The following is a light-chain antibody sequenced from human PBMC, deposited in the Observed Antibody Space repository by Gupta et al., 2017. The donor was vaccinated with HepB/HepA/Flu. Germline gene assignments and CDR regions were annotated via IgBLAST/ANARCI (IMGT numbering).Light chain of an antibody. CDR1: QCVLHTYINKYY. J-gene: IGKJ1*01. V-gene: IGKV4-1*01. CDR3: LQDYGTPWT. Sequence: DIVMTQYSDSMALTLGETATINCKSSQCVLHTYINKYYLAWYQQQSGQPPTMLIHCASNRQSGGPDRFSGRGSKTACTLTIDSLHAEDVALYYFLQDYGTPWTFGQGTRVEI. CDR2: CAS.